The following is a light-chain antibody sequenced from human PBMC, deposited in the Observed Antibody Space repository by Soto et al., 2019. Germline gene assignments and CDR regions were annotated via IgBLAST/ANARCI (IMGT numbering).Light chain of an antibody. CDR3: NSYAGTSPPSI. J-gene: IGLJ1*01. CDR1: MSDVGSYNY. CDR2: DVS. V-gene: IGLV2-14*03. Sequence: QSVLTQPASVSGSPGQSITISCTGTMSDVGSYNYVSWYQQYPGKAPKAMIYDVSNRPSGVSNRFSGSKSGNTASLTISGLQAEDEADYYCNSYAGTSPPSIFGTGTKVSVL.